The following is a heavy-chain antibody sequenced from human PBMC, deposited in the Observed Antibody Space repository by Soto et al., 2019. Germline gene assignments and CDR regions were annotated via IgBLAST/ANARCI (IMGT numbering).Heavy chain of an antibody. Sequence: SETLSLTCTVSGGSISSGDYYWSWIRQPPGKGLEWVGYIYYSGSTYYNPSLKSRVTISVDTSKNQFSLKLSSVTAADTAVYYCARVSLNWFDPWGQGTLVTVSS. V-gene: IGHV4-30-4*01. CDR2: IYYSGST. CDR1: GGSISSGDYY. D-gene: IGHD3-10*01. J-gene: IGHJ5*02. CDR3: ARVSLNWFDP.